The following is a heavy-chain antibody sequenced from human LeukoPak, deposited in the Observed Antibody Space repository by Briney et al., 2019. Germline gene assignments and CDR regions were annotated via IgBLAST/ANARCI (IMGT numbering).Heavy chain of an antibody. Sequence: ASVKVSCKASGYTFTGYNMHWVRQAPGQGLEWMGWINPNSGGTNYAQKFQGWVTMTRDTSISTAYMELSRLRSDDTAVYYCARGTWAAAGTFDYWGQGTLVTVSS. V-gene: IGHV1-2*04. J-gene: IGHJ4*02. CDR1: GYTFTGYN. CDR2: INPNSGGT. D-gene: IGHD6-13*01. CDR3: ARGTWAAAGTFDY.